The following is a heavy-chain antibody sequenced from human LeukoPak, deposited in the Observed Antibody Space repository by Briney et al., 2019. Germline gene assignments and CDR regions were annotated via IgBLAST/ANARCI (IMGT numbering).Heavy chain of an antibody. Sequence: TGGSLRLSCAASGFTFSSYSMNWVRQAPGKGLEWVSPISSSSSYIYYADSVKGRFTISRDNAKNSLYLQMSSLRAEDTAVYYCARENGGFDYWGQGTLVTVSS. CDR2: ISSSSSYI. J-gene: IGHJ4*02. CDR3: ARENGGFDY. V-gene: IGHV3-21*01. CDR1: GFTFSSYS. D-gene: IGHD3-16*01.